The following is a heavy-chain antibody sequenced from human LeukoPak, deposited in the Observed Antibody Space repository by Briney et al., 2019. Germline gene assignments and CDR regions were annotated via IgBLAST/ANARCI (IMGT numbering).Heavy chain of an antibody. CDR3: ARGEGSYSAHFDY. Sequence: GGSLRLSCAASGFTFSSYGMHWVRQAPGKGLEWVAVIWYDGSNKYYADSVKGRFTISRDNSKNTVYLQMNSLRAEDTAVYYCARGEGSYSAHFDYWGQGTLVTVSS. CDR1: GFTFSSYG. CDR2: IWYDGSNK. D-gene: IGHD1-26*01. V-gene: IGHV3-33*08. J-gene: IGHJ4*02.